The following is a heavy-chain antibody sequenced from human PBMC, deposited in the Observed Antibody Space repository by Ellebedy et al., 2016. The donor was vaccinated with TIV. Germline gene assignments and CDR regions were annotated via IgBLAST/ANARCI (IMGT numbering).Heavy chain of an antibody. CDR1: GGSFSGYY. Sequence: SETLSLXXAVYGGSFSGYYWSWIRQPPGKGLEWIGEINHSGSTNYNPSLKSRVTISVDTSKNQFSLKLSSVTAADTAVYYCARANYYGSGSYHDYWGQGTLVTVSS. J-gene: IGHJ4*02. V-gene: IGHV4-34*01. D-gene: IGHD3-10*01. CDR3: ARANYYGSGSYHDY. CDR2: INHSGST.